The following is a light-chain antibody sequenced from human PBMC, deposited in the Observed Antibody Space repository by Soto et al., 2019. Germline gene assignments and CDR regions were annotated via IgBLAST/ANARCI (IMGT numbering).Light chain of an antibody. Sequence: QSALTQPPSASGSPGQSVTISCTGTKSDIGVYDFVSWYQHHPGKAPRLIIYEVVQRPSGVPDRFSGSKSGNTASLTVSGLQAEDEADYFCKSYAGSNTYVFGSGTKLTVL. CDR3: KSYAGSNTYV. CDR1: KSDIGVYDF. CDR2: EVV. J-gene: IGLJ1*01. V-gene: IGLV2-8*01.